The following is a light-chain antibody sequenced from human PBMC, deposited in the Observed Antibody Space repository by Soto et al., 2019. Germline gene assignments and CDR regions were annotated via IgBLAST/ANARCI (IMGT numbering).Light chain of an antibody. V-gene: IGKV3-11*01. CDR1: QSISTY. Sequence: ETVLTQSPATLSLSPGERATLSCRASQSISTYLAWYQQKPGQAPRLLIYDASNRATGIPARFSGSGSGTDFTLTISSLEPEDFAVYYCQQRSNWLTFGGGTKVDI. CDR3: QQRSNWLT. CDR2: DAS. J-gene: IGKJ4*01.